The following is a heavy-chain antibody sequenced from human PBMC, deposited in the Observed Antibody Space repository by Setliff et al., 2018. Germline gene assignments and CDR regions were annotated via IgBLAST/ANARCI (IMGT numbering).Heavy chain of an antibody. CDR2: INTNTGNP. CDR3: ARASRFGTTVWKGDYYMDV. CDR1: GYTFTTYT. Sequence: ASVKVSCKASGYTFTTYTMNWVRQAPGQGLEWMGWINTNTGNPTYAQGFTGRFVFSLDTSVSTAYLQISSLKAEDSAVYYCARASRFGTTVWKGDYYMDVWGKGTTVTV. V-gene: IGHV7-4-1*02. J-gene: IGHJ6*03. D-gene: IGHD4-4*01.